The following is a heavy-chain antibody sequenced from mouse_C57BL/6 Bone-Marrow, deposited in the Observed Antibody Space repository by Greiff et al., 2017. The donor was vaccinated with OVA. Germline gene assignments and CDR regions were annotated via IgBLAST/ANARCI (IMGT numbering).Heavy chain of an antibody. CDR3: ARRAYYDYDRWYFDV. J-gene: IGHJ1*03. CDR1: GFTFSSYG. D-gene: IGHD2-4*01. V-gene: IGHV5-6*02. CDR2: ISSGGSYT. Sequence: DVMLVESGGDLVKPGGSLKLSCAASGFTFSSYGMSWVRQTPDKRLEWVATISSGGSYTYYPDSVKGRFTISRDNAKNTLYLQMSSLKSEDTAMYYCARRAYYDYDRWYFDVWGTGTTVTVSS.